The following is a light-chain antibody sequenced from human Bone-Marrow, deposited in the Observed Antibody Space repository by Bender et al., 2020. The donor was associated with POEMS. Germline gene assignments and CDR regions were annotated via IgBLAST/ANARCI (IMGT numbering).Light chain of an antibody. CDR1: SSDVGSYNV. Sequence: QSALTQPASVSGSPGQSITISCTGTSSDVGSYNVVSWYQQHPGKAPKLIIYDVSKRPSGVPDRFSGSKSGNTASLTISGLQAEDEADYYCCSYAGTYSWVFGGGTKLTVL. V-gene: IGLV2-23*02. J-gene: IGLJ3*02. CDR2: DVS. CDR3: CSYAGTYSWV.